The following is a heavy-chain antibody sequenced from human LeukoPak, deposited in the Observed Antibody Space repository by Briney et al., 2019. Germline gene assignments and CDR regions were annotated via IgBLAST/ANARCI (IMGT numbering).Heavy chain of an antibody. CDR2: IYTSGST. V-gene: IGHV4-4*07. CDR3: AREVLAVAGSTRFYY. J-gene: IGHJ4*02. CDR1: GGSISSYY. Sequence: SETLSLTCTVPGGSISSYYWSWIRQPAGKGLEWIGRIYTSGSTYYNPSLKSRVTMSVDTYKSQFSLKLSSVTAADTAVYYCAREVLAVAGSTRFYYWGQGTLVTVSS. D-gene: IGHD6-19*01.